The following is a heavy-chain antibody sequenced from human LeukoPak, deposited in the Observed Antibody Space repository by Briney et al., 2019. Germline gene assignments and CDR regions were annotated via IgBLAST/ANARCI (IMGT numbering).Heavy chain of an antibody. Sequence: ASVKVSCKASGYTFTSYYMHWVRQAPGQGLEWMGIINPSGGSTSYAQKFQGRVTMTRDTSTSTVYMELSSLRSEDTAVYYCARDHGLRYFDWLLYGDAFDIWGQGTMVTVSS. V-gene: IGHV1-46*01. CDR3: ARDHGLRYFDWLLYGDAFDI. D-gene: IGHD3-9*01. J-gene: IGHJ3*02. CDR1: GYTFTSYY. CDR2: INPSGGST.